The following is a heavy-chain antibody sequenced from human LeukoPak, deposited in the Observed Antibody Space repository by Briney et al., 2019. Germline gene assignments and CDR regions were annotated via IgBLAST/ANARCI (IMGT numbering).Heavy chain of an antibody. CDR3: ARVLLGYCSSTSCHTLKYGMDV. V-gene: IGHV1-18*04. Sequence: ASVKVSCKASGYTFTSYGISWVRQAPGQGLEWMGWISAYNGNTNYAQKLQGRVTMTTDTSTSTAYMELRSLRSDDTAVYYCARVLLGYCSSTSCHTLKYGMDVWGQGTTVTVSS. J-gene: IGHJ6*02. D-gene: IGHD2-2*01. CDR2: ISAYNGNT. CDR1: GYTFTSYG.